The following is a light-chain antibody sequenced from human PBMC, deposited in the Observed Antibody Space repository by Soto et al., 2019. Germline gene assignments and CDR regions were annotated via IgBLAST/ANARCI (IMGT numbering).Light chain of an antibody. CDR2: GAS. CDR1: QSVSSSY. Sequence: EIVLTQSPGTLSLSPGERATLSCRASQSVSSSYLAWYQQKPGQAPRLLIYGASNRATGIPDRFSGSGSGTDFTLTISRLEPEDFAVYYCQQYGISPLTFGGGTKVDI. J-gene: IGKJ4*01. V-gene: IGKV3-20*01. CDR3: QQYGISPLT.